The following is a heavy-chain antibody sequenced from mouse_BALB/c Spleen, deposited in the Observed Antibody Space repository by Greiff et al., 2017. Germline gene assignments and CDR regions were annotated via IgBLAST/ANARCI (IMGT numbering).Heavy chain of an antibody. J-gene: IGHJ4*01. Sequence: EVQLQQSGPELMKPGASVKISCKASGYSFTSYYMHWVKQSHGKSLEWIGYIDPFNGGTSYNQKFKGKATLTVDKSSSTAYMHLSSLTSEDSAVYYCARSGDYDIQEYAMDYWGQGTSVTVSS. CDR1: GYSFTSYY. CDR2: IDPFNGGT. D-gene: IGHD2-4*01. CDR3: ARSGDYDIQEYAMDY. V-gene: IGHV1-28*01.